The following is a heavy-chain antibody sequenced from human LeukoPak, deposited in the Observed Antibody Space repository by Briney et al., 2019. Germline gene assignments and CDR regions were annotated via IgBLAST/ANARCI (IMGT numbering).Heavy chain of an antibody. CDR1: GFPFSSYA. D-gene: IGHD6-13*01. Sequence: PGGSLRLSCAASGFPFSSYAMHWVRQAPGKGLEWVAVISYDGSNKYYADSVKGRFTISRDNSKNTLYLQMNSLRAEDTAVYYCARDFSRIAAATTLNVWGKGATVTVSS. CDR2: ISYDGSNK. J-gene: IGHJ6*04. CDR3: ARDFSRIAAATTLNV. V-gene: IGHV3-30*04.